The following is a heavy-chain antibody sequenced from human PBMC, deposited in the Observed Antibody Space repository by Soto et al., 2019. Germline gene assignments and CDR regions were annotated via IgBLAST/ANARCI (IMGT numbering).Heavy chain of an antibody. CDR2: INHSGST. V-gene: IGHV4-34*01. D-gene: IGHD3-10*01. J-gene: IGHJ4*02. Sequence: SETLSLTCAVYGGSFSGYYWSWIRQPPGKGLEWIGEINHSGSTNYNPSLKSRVTISVDTSKNQFSLKLSSVTAADTAVYYCARSSSMVRGVPPSAFDYWGQGTLVTVSS. CDR1: GGSFSGYY. CDR3: ARSSSMVRGVPPSAFDY.